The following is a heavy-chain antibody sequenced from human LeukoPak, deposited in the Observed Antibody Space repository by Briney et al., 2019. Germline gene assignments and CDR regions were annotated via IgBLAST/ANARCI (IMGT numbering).Heavy chain of an antibody. J-gene: IGHJ4*02. Sequence: GGSLRLSCKGSGCSFTSYWIGWVRQMPGKGLEWMGIIYPGDSDTIYSPSFQGQVTISADKSISTAYLQWSSLKASDTAMYYCARRRMVATTGDFDYWGQGTLVTVSS. CDR2: IYPGDSDT. V-gene: IGHV5-51*01. D-gene: IGHD5-12*01. CDR3: ARRRMVATTGDFDY. CDR1: GCSFTSYW.